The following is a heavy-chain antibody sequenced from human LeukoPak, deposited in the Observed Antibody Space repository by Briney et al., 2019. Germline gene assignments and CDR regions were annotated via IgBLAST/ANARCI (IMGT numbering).Heavy chain of an antibody. D-gene: IGHD3-22*01. CDR3: AWNYYDSSEGPLDY. CDR1: GYTFTNYY. Sequence: GASVKVSCKASGYTFTNYYIHWVRQAPGQGLEWMGWMNPNSGNTGYAQKFQGRVTMTRNTSISTAYMELSSLRSEDTAVYYCAWNYYDSSEGPLDYWGQGTLVTVSS. CDR2: MNPNSGNT. J-gene: IGHJ4*02. V-gene: IGHV1-8*02.